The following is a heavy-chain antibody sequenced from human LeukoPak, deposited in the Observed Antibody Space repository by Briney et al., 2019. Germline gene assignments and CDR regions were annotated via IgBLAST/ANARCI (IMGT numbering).Heavy chain of an antibody. CDR1: GGFFSGYY. CDR3: ARDGRGLDY. CDR2: INHSGST. J-gene: IGHJ4*02. Sequence: PSETLSLTCAVYGGFFSGYYWSWIRQPPGKGLEWIGEINHSGSTNYNPSLKSRVTISVDTSKNQFSLKLSSVTAADTAVYYCARDGRGLDYWGQGTLVTVSS. V-gene: IGHV4-34*01. D-gene: IGHD3-10*01.